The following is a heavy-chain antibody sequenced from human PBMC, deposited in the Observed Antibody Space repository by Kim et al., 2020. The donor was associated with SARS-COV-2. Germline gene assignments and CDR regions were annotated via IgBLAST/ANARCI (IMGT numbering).Heavy chain of an antibody. Sequence: GGSLRLSCAASGLSFSDYYMSWIRRAPGKGLEFLSYISASTAYYAEAVKGRYTISSDNAKNTLYLHMNNLRGEDTAPYYCSREYSMIREWGQGALDTVSS. V-gene: IGHV3-11*01. CDR2: ISASTA. CDR3: SREYSMIRE. CDR1: GLSFSDYY. D-gene: IGHD3-10*01. J-gene: IGHJ4*02.